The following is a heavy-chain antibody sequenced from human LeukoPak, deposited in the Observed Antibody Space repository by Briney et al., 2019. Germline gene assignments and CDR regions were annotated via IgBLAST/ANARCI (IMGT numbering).Heavy chain of an antibody. D-gene: IGHD2-2*01. V-gene: IGHV3-48*03. Sequence: GGSLRLSCAASGFTFSSYEMNWVRQAPGKGLEGVSYISSSGSTIYYADSVKGRFTISRDNAKNSLYLQMNSLRAEDTAVYYCARPVPAAMNDWFDPWGQGTLVAVSS. CDR1: GFTFSSYE. CDR2: ISSSGSTI. J-gene: IGHJ5*02. CDR3: ARPVPAAMNDWFDP.